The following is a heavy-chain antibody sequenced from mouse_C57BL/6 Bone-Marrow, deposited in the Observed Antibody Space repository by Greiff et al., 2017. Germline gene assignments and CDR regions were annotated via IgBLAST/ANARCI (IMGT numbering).Heavy chain of an antibody. CDR2: IWSGGST. V-gene: IGHV2-2*01. CDR1: GFSLTSYG. J-gene: IGHJ4*01. CDR3: ASYYDAMDY. Sequence: VQLQQSGPGLVQPSQSLSITCTVSGFSLTSYGVHWVRQSPGKGLEWLGVIWSGGSTDYNAAFISRLSISKDNSKSQVFCKMNSLQADDTAIYYCASYYDAMDYWGQGTSVTVSS.